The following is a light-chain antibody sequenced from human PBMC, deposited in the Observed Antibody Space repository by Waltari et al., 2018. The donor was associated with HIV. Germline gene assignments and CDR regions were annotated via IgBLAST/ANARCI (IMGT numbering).Light chain of an antibody. CDR2: DDS. Sequence: YVLTQPPSVSVAPGQTARMTCGGTKIGDKSVQWYQQRPGQAPVVVVYDDSDRPSGISERISGSNSGNTATLIISRVEAGDEADYYCQVWDGGSDPSGVFGGGTRLTVL. CDR3: QVWDGGSDPSGV. CDR1: KIGDKS. J-gene: IGLJ3*02. V-gene: IGLV3-21*02.